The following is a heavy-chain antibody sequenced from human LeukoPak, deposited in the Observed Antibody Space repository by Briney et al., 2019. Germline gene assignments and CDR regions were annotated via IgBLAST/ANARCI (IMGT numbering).Heavy chain of an antibody. J-gene: IGHJ3*02. D-gene: IGHD5-12*01. CDR1: GFTFSSYG. CDR3: ARDRSSGYDKGAFDI. CDR2: INWNGGST. V-gene: IGHV3-20*04. Sequence: GGSLRLSCAASGFTFSSYGMHWVRQAPGKGLEWVSGINWNGGSTGYADSVKGRFTISRDNAKNSLYLQMNSLRAEDTAVYYCARDRSSGYDKGAFDIWGQGTMVTVSS.